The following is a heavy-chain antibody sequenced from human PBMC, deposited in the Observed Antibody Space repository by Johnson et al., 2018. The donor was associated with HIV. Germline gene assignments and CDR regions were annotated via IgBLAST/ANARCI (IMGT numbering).Heavy chain of an antibody. CDR1: GFTFRDHY. CDR3: ARDGLAANAFDT. J-gene: IGHJ3*02. D-gene: IGHD3/OR15-3a*01. CDR2: IYSGGST. Sequence: VQLVESGGGLVKPGGPLRLSCAASGFTFRDHYMSWIRQAPGKGLEWVSVIYSGGSTYYADSVKGRFTISRDNSKNTLYLQMNSLRAEDTAVYYCARDGLAANAFDTWGQGTMVTVSS. V-gene: IGHV3-66*01.